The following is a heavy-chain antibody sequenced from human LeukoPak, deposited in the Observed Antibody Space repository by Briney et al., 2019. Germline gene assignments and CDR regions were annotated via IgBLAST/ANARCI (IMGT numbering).Heavy chain of an antibody. J-gene: IGHJ4*02. CDR3: ARTCIGGTCYFIY. V-gene: IGHV1-18*01. D-gene: IGHD2-15*01. CDR1: GYTFTSYG. Sequence: ASVKVSCKTSGYTFTSYGISWVRQAPGQGLEWMGWISALNGNTKYAQNFQDRVTMTTDTSTGTAYMELRSLRSDDTAVYYCARTCIGGTCYFIYWGQGTLVTVSS. CDR2: ISALNGNT.